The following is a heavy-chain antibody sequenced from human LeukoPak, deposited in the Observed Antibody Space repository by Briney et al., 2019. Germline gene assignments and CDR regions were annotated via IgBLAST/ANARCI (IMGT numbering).Heavy chain of an antibody. CDR1: GFTFSTFG. J-gene: IGHJ4*02. CDR3: ARDRIGKYSIDY. V-gene: IGHV3-33*08. CDR2: ISDNGRRT. Sequence: GGSLRLSCAASGFTFSTFGLNWVRQAPGKGLEWVAFISDNGRRTYYLESVEGLFTISRDDSKNTLYLQMNSLRVEDTAVYYCARDRIGKYSIDYWGQGTLVTVSS. D-gene: IGHD2-15*01.